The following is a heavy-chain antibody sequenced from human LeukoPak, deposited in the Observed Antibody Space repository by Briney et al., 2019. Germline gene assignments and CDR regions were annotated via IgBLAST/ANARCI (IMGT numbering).Heavy chain of an antibody. Sequence: GGSLRLSCAASGFAFSTYAMHWARQAPGKGLEWVASINHNGNVNYYVDSVKGRFTISRDNAKNSLYLQMSNLRAEDTAVYFCARGGGLDVWGQGATVTVSS. V-gene: IGHV3-7*03. J-gene: IGHJ6*02. CDR3: ARGGGLDV. CDR1: GFAFSTYA. D-gene: IGHD3-16*01. CDR2: INHNGNVN.